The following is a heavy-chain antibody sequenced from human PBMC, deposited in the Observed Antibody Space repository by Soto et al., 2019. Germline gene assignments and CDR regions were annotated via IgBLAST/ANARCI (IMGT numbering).Heavy chain of an antibody. D-gene: IGHD3-10*01. CDR3: ARRIWFGELNRVSGYWFDP. J-gene: IGHJ5*02. Sequence: EVQLVQSGAEVKKPGESLRISCKGSGYSFTSYWISWVRQMPGKGLEWMGRIDPSDSYTNYSPSFQGHVTISADKSISTAYLQWSSLKASDTAMYYCARRIWFGELNRVSGYWFDPWGQGTLVTVSS. V-gene: IGHV5-10-1*01. CDR2: IDPSDSYT. CDR1: GYSFTSYW.